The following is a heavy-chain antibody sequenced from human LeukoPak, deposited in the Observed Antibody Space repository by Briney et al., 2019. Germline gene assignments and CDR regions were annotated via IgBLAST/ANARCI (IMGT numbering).Heavy chain of an antibody. CDR1: GGTFSSYA. CDR3: ARDGGSYYDFWSGSNWFDP. V-gene: IGHV1-69*05. CDR2: IIPIFGTA. J-gene: IGHJ5*02. Sequence: SVKVSCKASGGTFSSYAISWVRQAPGQGLEWMGGIIPIFGTANYAQKFQGRVTITTDESTSTAYMELSSLRSEDTAVYYCARDGGSYYDFWSGSNWFDPWGQGTLVTVSS. D-gene: IGHD3-3*01.